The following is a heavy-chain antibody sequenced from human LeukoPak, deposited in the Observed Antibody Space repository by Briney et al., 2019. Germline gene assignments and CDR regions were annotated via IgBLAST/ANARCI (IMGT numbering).Heavy chain of an antibody. Sequence: PSETLSLTCTVSGGSISSYYWSWIRQPPGKGLEWIGYIYYSGSTNYNPSLKSRVTISVDTSKNQFSLKLSSVTAADTAVYYCARDGGSYYGISHYFDYWGQGTLVTVSS. CDR3: ARDGGSYYGISHYFDY. V-gene: IGHV4-59*01. CDR1: GGSISSYY. D-gene: IGHD1-26*01. J-gene: IGHJ4*02. CDR2: IYYSGST.